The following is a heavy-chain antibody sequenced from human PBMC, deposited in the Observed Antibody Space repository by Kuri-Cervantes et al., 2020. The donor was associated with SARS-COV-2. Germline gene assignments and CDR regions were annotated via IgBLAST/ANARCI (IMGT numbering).Heavy chain of an antibody. V-gene: IGHV4-4*07. CDR1: GDSIGHYY. Sequence: SETLSLTCTVSGDSIGHYYWNWIRQPAGMGLEWIGRIYRSGTTNYNPSLKSRVTLSVDTTKNSLSLNLKSVTAADTAVYYCARQMMSSITIFGVVITRNWFDPWGQGTLVTVSS. CDR3: ARQMMSSITIFGVVITRNWFDP. D-gene: IGHD3-3*01. CDR2: IYRSGTT. J-gene: IGHJ5*02.